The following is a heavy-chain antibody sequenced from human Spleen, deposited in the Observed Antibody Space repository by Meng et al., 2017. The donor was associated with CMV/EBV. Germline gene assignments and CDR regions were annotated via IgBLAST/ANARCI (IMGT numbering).Heavy chain of an antibody. J-gene: IGHJ5*02. Sequence: TFYGYYIHWGRQAPGQGLEWMGRINPNSGDRNYVQKFQDRATMTRDTSITTAYMELSRLRSDDTAVYYCASSYCSGGSCYSGNWFDPWGQGTLVTVSS. CDR2: INPNSGDR. CDR1: TFYGYY. V-gene: IGHV1-2*06. CDR3: ASSYCSGGSCYSGNWFDP. D-gene: IGHD2-15*01.